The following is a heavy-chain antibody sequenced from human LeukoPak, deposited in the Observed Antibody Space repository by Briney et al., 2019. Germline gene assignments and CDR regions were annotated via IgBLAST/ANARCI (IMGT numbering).Heavy chain of an antibody. Sequence: PSETLSLTCVVSGDSISSVKLWSWVRQPPGEGLEWIGEIYSRGSINYNPSLKCRVSISMDKSRNQFSLKLSSVTAADTAVYYCARYASSGSYFDYWGQGTLVTVSS. D-gene: IGHD1-26*01. CDR3: ARYASSGSYFDY. CDR1: GDSISSVKL. V-gene: IGHV4-4*02. CDR2: IYSRGSI. J-gene: IGHJ4*02.